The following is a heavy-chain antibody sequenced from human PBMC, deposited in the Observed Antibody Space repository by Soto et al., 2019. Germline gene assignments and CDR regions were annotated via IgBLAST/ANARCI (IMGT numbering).Heavy chain of an antibody. D-gene: IGHD5-18*01. Sequence: QVQLVQSGAEVKKPGSSVTVSCKTSGGTFSKDAINWVRQAPGQGLEWMGLLIPVFGSPIYAQKFQSRIRIRAEESTSTAFMDLSSLRSEGTAVYYCTRVLGYTFEPGKTRYYAMDVWGQGTTVSVSS. J-gene: IGHJ6*02. CDR2: LIPVFGSP. CDR3: TRVLGYTFEPGKTRYYAMDV. V-gene: IGHV1-69*01. CDR1: GGTFSKDA.